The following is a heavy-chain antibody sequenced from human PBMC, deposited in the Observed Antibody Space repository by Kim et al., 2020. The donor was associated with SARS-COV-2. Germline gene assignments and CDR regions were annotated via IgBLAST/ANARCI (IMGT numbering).Heavy chain of an antibody. J-gene: IGHJ5*02. V-gene: IGHV7-4-1*02. CDR3: ARAFVGSLRGSGRPNWFDP. CDR1: GYTFTSYA. D-gene: IGHD3-10*02. CDR2: INTNTGNP. Sequence: ASVKVSCKASGYTFTSYAMNWVRQAPGQGLEWMGWINTNTGNPTYAQGFTGRFVFSLDTSVSTAYLQISSLKAEDTAVYYCARAFVGSLRGSGRPNWFDPWGQGTLVTVSS.